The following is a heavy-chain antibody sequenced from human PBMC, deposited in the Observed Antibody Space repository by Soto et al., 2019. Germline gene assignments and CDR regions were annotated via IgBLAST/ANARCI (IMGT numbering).Heavy chain of an antibody. CDR2: IYYSGST. J-gene: IGHJ6*02. CDR3: ARDDSRPDYYGTDV. D-gene: IGHD3-22*01. V-gene: IGHV4-61*01. CDR1: GGSVSSGSYY. Sequence: QVQLQESSPGLVKPSETLSLTCTVSGGSVSSGSYYWSWIRQPPGKGLEWIGYIYYSGSTNYNPSLKSRVTISVDTSKNQFSLKLRSVTAADTAVYYCARDDSRPDYYGTDVWGQGTTVTVSS.